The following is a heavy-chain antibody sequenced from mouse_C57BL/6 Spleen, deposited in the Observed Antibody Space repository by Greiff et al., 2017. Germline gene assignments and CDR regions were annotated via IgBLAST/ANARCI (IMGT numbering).Heavy chain of an antibody. J-gene: IGHJ1*03. CDR2: FYPGSGSI. Sequence: QVQLQQSGAELVKPGASVKLSCKASGYTFTEYTIHWVKQRSGQGLKWIGWFYPGSGSIKYNEKFKDKATLTADKSSSTVYMELSRLTAEDSAVYFCARHEDRTTVVAKRYFDVWGTGTTVTVSS. CDR1: GYTFTEYT. CDR3: ARHEDRTTVVAKRYFDV. D-gene: IGHD1-1*01. V-gene: IGHV1-62-2*01.